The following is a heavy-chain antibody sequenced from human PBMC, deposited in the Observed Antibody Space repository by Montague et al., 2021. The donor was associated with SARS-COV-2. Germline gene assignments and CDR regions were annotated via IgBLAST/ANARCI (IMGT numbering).Heavy chain of an antibody. J-gene: IGHJ6*03. D-gene: IGHD3-3*01. CDR3: AGHSGDYTIFGVVIYYMDV. Sequence: SETLSLTCTVSGGSISSSSHYWGWIRQPPGKGLEWIGSIYYSGSTYYNPSLKSRVTIFVDTSKNQFSLKLSSVTAADTAMFYCAGHSGDYTIFGVVIYYMDVWGKGTTVTVSS. V-gene: IGHV4-39*01. CDR1: GGSISSSSHY. CDR2: IYYSGST.